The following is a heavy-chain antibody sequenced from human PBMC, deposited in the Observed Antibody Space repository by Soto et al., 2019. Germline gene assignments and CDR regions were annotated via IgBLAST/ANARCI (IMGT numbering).Heavy chain of an antibody. J-gene: IGHJ4*02. CDR3: ARDSRVPTYYYDSSGYLVY. D-gene: IGHD3-22*01. CDR1: GYTFTSYG. Sequence: ASVKVSCNASGYTFTSYGISWVRQARGQELEWMGWISAYNGNTNYAQKLQGRVTMTTDTSTSTAYMELRSLRSDDTAVYYCARDSRVPTYYYDSSGYLVYWGQGTLVTVSS. CDR2: ISAYNGNT. V-gene: IGHV1-18*04.